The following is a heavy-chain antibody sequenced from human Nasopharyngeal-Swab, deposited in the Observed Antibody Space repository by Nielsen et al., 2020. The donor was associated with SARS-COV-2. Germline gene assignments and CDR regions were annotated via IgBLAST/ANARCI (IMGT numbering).Heavy chain of an antibody. CDR3: AKSSSSWYAYYFDY. CDR1: GGSISSYY. J-gene: IGHJ4*02. D-gene: IGHD6-13*01. Sequence: SETLSLTCTVSGGSISSYYWSWIRQPPGKGLEWIGYIHYSGSTNYNPSLKSRVTISVDTSKNQFSLKLSSVTAADTAVYYCAKSSSSWYAYYFDYWGQGTLVTVSS. V-gene: IGHV4-59*12. CDR2: IHYSGST.